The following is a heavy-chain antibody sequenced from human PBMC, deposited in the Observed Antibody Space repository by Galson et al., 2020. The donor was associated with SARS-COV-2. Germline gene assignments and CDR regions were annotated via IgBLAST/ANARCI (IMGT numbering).Heavy chain of an antibody. CDR2: IYRGETT. Sequence: ASETLSLTCTVSGGSINYYLWTWIRQPAGKGLQWIWRIYRGETTDSTPSLKSRVTMSLDTSKNQVSLKLTSVTAADTAVYYCARVLAAAATHYFGMDVWGQGTTVIVSS. CDR3: ARVLAAAATHYFGMDV. CDR1: GGSINYYL. V-gene: IGHV4-4*07. J-gene: IGHJ6*02. D-gene: IGHD6-13*01.